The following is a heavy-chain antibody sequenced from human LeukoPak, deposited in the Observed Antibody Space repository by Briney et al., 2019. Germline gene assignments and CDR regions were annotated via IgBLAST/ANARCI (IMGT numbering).Heavy chain of an antibody. D-gene: IGHD3-3*01. V-gene: IGHV3-21*01. J-gene: IGHJ4*02. Sequence: GGSLRLSCAASGFNLRDYWMHWVRQAPGKGLEWVSSISSSSSYIYYADSVKGRFTISRDNAKNSLYLQMNSLRAEDTAVYYCAGTIFGVVYWGQGTLVTVSS. CDR3: AGTIFGVVY. CDR1: GFNLRDYW. CDR2: ISSSSSYI.